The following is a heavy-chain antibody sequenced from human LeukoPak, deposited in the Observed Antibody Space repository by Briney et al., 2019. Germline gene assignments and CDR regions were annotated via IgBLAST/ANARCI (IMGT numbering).Heavy chain of an antibody. Sequence: PSETLSLTCTVSGGSISSYYWSLIRQPPGKGLEWIGYIYYSGSTNYNPSLKSRVTISVDTSKNQFSLKLSSVTAADTAVYYCARSVDTVIASYGMDVWGQGTTVTVSS. CDR1: GGSISSYY. J-gene: IGHJ6*02. V-gene: IGHV4-59*01. D-gene: IGHD5-18*01. CDR2: IYYSGST. CDR3: ARSVDTVIASYGMDV.